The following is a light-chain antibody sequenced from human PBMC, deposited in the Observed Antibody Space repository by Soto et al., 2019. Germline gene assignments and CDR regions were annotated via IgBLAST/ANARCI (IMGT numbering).Light chain of an antibody. CDR3: QSYDSSWV. V-gene: IGLV1-40*01. CDR1: SSNIGAGYD. Sequence: QSVLTQPPSVSGAPGQRVTISCTGSSSNIGAGYDVHWYQQLPGTAPKLLIYGNSNRPSGVPDRFSSSKSGTSASLAITGLQAEDEADYYCQSYDSSWVFGGGTKVTVL. CDR2: GNS. J-gene: IGLJ3*02.